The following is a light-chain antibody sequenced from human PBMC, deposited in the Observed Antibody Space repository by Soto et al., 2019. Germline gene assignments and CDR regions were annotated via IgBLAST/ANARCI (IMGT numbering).Light chain of an antibody. V-gene: IGKV1-5*03. CDR3: QQYNSSPYT. Sequence: DIQMTQSPSTLSASVGDRVTLTCRASQSITSWLAWYQQKPGKAPKLLIYKASILESGVPSRFSGSGSGTEFTLTISSLQPDDFATYYCQQYNSSPYTFGQGTKVEIK. CDR1: QSITSW. CDR2: KAS. J-gene: IGKJ1*01.